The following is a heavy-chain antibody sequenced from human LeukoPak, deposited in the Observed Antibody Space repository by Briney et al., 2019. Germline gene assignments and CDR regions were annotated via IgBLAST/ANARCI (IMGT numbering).Heavy chain of an antibody. J-gene: IGHJ4*02. V-gene: IGHV4-4*07. CDR2: IYTSGST. CDR3: ARAERYYDSSGYYDKYYFDY. D-gene: IGHD3-22*01. CDR1: GGSISSYY. Sequence: SETLSLTCTVSGGSISSYYWSWIRQPAGKGLEWIGRIYTSGSTNYNPSLKSRVTMSVDTSKNQFSLKLSSVTAADTAVYYCARAERYYDSSGYYDKYYFDYWGQGTLVTVSS.